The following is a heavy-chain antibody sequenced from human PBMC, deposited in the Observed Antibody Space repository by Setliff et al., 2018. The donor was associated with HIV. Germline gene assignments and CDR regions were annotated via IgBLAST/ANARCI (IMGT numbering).Heavy chain of an antibody. D-gene: IGHD3-22*01. CDR1: GYTFTSYG. J-gene: IGHJ3*02. V-gene: IGHV1-18*01. CDR3: ARDLDSSGYGDAFDI. Sequence: KVSCKASGYTFTSYGISWVRQAPGQGLEWMGWISAYNGNTNYAQKLQGRVTMTTDTSTSTAYMELRSLRSDDTAVYYCARDLDSSGYGDAFDIWGQGTMVTVSS. CDR2: ISAYNGNT.